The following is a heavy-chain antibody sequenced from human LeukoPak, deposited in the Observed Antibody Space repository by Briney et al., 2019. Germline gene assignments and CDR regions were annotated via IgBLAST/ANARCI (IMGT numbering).Heavy chain of an antibody. J-gene: IGHJ3*01. CDR2: IHYSGST. CDR1: GDSIRIYY. V-gene: IGHV4-59*12. CDR3: ARLGALHDAFDV. D-gene: IGHD1-26*01. Sequence: SETLSLTCTGSGDSIRIYYWSWIRQPPGKGLDWIGNIHYSGSTKYSSSLKRRGTISVDTSNNQFSLRVTSLTAADTAVYYCARLGALHDAFDVWGQGTLVTVSS.